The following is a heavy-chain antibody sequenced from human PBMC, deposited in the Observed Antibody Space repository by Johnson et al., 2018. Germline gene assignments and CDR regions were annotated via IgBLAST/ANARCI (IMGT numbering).Heavy chain of an antibody. D-gene: IGHD3-22*01. CDR3: AGWGTDYSDRSGDYFQGLDAFDV. CDR1: GASISSFY. V-gene: IGHV4-59*01. J-gene: IGHJ3*01. CDR2: IYYNGST. Sequence: QVQLQESGPGLVKPSETLSLTCTVSGASISSFYWSWIRQPPGKGLEWIGYIYYNGSTSNNPSLKTRVTISVDTSKNHFSLSLRSVTAAETAVYYCAGWGTDYSDRSGDYFQGLDAFDVWGQGKMVIVSA.